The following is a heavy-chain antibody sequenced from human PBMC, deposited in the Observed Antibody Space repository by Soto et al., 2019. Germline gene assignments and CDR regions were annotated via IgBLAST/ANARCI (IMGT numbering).Heavy chain of an antibody. CDR2: IYYSGST. Sequence: SENLSITSTVSGGCLSSSSYYCAWIRQPPGKGLEWIGNIYYSGSTYYNPSLKSRVTISVDTSKNQFSLKLSSVTAADTAVYYCVRLRASAYYYYGMDVWGQGTTVTVS. CDR3: VRLRASAYYYYGMDV. CDR1: GGCLSSSSYY. J-gene: IGHJ6*02. D-gene: IGHD6-25*01. V-gene: IGHV4-39*01.